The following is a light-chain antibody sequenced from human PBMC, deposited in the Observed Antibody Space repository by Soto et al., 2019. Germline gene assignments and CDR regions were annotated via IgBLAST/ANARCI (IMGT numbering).Light chain of an antibody. CDR2: GTS. J-gene: IGKJ1*01. CDR3: QQYGSWT. V-gene: IGKV3-20*01. CDR1: QTISSNN. Sequence: EIVLTQSPGTLSVSPGERATLSCRASQTISSNNLAWYQQKPGQAPSLLIYGTSSRATGIPDRFSGSGSGTDVTLTISRLEPGDSAIYYCQQYGSWTFGQGTKVEI.